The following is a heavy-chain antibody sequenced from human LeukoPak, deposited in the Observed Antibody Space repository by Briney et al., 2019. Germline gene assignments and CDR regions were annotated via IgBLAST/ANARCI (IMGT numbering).Heavy chain of an antibody. V-gene: IGHV1-18*01. Sequence: GASLTLSCKTSGYTFTTYGITWVRQAPGQGLQWLGWFSVYNGNTKYAQKFQGRITMATHTSTSTAYMELRSLRSDDTAIYYCARVSKERDSSGYYSFDYWGQGTLVTVST. J-gene: IGHJ4*02. CDR3: ARVSKERDSSGYYSFDY. CDR1: GYTFTTYG. CDR2: FSVYNGNT. D-gene: IGHD3-3*01.